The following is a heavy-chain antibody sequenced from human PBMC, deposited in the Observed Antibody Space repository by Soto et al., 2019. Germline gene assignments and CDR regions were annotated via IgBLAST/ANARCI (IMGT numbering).Heavy chain of an antibody. V-gene: IGHV3-11*04. CDR3: AKENWAIPDT. CDR1: GFIFRDWF. CDR2: ISKDSGRAT. Sequence: LVESGGALVKPGGSPRLSCAASGFIFRDWFMSWIRQAPGKGLEWISYISKDSGRATRYADSVKGGVTITRDNAKNALFLQMNNLTAEDTAVYYCAKENWAIPDTWGQVALVSVSS. D-gene: IGHD7-27*01. J-gene: IGHJ5*02.